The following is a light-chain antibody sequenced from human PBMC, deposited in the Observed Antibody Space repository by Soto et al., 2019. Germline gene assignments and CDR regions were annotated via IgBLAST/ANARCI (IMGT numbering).Light chain of an antibody. CDR1: QSVSGDY. CDR3: QKYGDSSIT. CDR2: GAS. Sequence: GLTQSPGTLSLSAGQRATLSFRASQSVSGDYIAWYQQKSGQAPRLLIYGASNRATDIPDRFSGSGSGIDFALTISRLEPEDFAVYYCQKYGDSSITFGQGTRLEIK. V-gene: IGKV3-20*01. J-gene: IGKJ5*01.